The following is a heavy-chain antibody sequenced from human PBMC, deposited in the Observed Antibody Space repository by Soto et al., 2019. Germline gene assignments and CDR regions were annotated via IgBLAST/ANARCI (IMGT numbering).Heavy chain of an antibody. Sequence: EVNLVETGGAFIRPGGSLTLSCAVSGFSVSTNYMAWVRQGPGKGLEWVSVIYTGGTTHYANSVTGRFTFSRDTSKNILYLHLNSLTTDDTATYYCARVWGYYFESWGQGTLVAVSS. D-gene: IGHD1-26*01. CDR1: GFSVSTNY. V-gene: IGHV3-53*02. CDR3: ARVWGYYFES. CDR2: IYTGGTT. J-gene: IGHJ4*02.